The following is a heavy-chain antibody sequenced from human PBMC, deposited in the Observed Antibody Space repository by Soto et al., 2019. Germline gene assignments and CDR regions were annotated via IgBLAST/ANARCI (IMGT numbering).Heavy chain of an antibody. V-gene: IGHV4-34*01. D-gene: IGHD6-19*01. CDR2: INHSGST. CDR1: GGSFSGYY. CDR3: ARAGIAVAGTIPR. Sequence: QVQLQQWGAGLLKPSETLSLTCAVYGGSFSGYYWSWIRQPPGKGLEWIGEINHSGSTNYNPSLRGRVTIPVDTPKTQFPLKVSSVTAADTAVYYCARAGIAVAGTIPRWGQGPLFTVSS. J-gene: IGHJ4*02.